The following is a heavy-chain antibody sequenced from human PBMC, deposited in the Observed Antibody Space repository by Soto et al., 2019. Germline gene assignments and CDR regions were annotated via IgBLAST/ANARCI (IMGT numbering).Heavy chain of an antibody. CDR2: IYPGDSDT. Sequence: PGESLKISCKGSGYSFTSYWIGWVRQMPGKGLEWMGIIYPGDSDTRYSPSFQGQVTISADKSISTAYLQWSSLKASDTAMYYCARLWSSGPRWSGAFDIWGQGTMVTVSS. CDR3: ARLWSSGPRWSGAFDI. D-gene: IGHD3-22*01. CDR1: GYSFTSYW. V-gene: IGHV5-51*01. J-gene: IGHJ3*02.